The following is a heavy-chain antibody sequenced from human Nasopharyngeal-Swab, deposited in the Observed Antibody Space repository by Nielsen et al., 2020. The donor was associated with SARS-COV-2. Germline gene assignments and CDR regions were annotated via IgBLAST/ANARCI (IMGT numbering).Heavy chain of an antibody. Sequence: SLKISCAASGFTFDDYAMHWVRQAPGKGLEWVSGISWNSGSIGYADSVKGRFTISRDNAKNSLYLQMNGLRAEDTALYYCAKDLFGELPYYGMDVWGQGTTVTVSS. CDR2: ISWNSGSI. CDR3: AKDLFGELPYYGMDV. J-gene: IGHJ6*02. V-gene: IGHV3-9*01. CDR1: GFTFDDYA. D-gene: IGHD3-10*02.